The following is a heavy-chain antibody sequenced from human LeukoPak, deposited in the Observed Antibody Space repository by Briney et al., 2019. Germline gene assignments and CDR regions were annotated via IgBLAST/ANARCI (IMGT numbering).Heavy chain of an antibody. D-gene: IGHD2-2*02. CDR2: LSYDGTNK. J-gene: IGHJ4*02. V-gene: IGHV3-30-3*01. CDR1: GFTFSNSA. Sequence: GGSLRLSCAASGFTFSNSAMHWVRQAPGKGLDWLAVLSYDGTNKYYADSVKGRFTISRDNSKNTLYLQMNSLRTEDTAVYYCAKDAGYCSSTSCHIPSGWGQGTLVTVSS. CDR3: AKDAGYCSSTSCHIPSG.